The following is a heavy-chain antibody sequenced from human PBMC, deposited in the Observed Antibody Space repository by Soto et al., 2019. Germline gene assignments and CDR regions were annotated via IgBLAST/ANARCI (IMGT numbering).Heavy chain of an antibody. J-gene: IGHJ6*02. Sequence: SVTLSRTGTVSGDSISSGGYYWSWIRQHPGKDLEWIGYIYYSGSTYYHPSLKSRVTISVDTSKNQFSLKLSSVTAADTAVYYCAASCVGCRGFNYYGMDVWGQGTTVSVSS. CDR2: IYYSGST. V-gene: IGHV4-31*03. CDR1: GDSISSGGYY. D-gene: IGHD5-12*01. CDR3: AASCVGCRGFNYYGMDV.